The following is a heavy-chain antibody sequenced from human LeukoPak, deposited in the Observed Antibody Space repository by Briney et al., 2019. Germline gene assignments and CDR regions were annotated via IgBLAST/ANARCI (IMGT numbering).Heavy chain of an antibody. CDR3: ARDAFSLNYYDSSDAFDI. V-gene: IGHV3-74*01. CDR2: INSDGSST. CDR1: GFTFSSYW. J-gene: IGHJ3*02. Sequence: GGSLRLSCAASGFTFSSYWMHWVRQAPGKGPVWVSRINSDGSSTSYADSVKGRFTISRDNAKNTLYLQMNSLRAEDTAVYYCARDAFSLNYYDSSDAFDIWGQGTMVTVSS. D-gene: IGHD3-22*01.